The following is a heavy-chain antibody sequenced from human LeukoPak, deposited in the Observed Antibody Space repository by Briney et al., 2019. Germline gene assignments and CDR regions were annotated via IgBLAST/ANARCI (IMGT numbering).Heavy chain of an antibody. D-gene: IGHD6-13*01. CDR3: AKDATPALGTVYMDV. J-gene: IGHJ6*03. V-gene: IGHV3-48*03. CDR1: GFTFSNYE. Sequence: RAGGSLRLSCAASGFTFSNYEMNWVRQAPGKGLEWISHISNFGDIIHYADSVEGRFTISRDNDKNSIYLQMNSLRAEDTAVYYCAKDATPALGTVYMDVWGKGTTVTISS. CDR2: ISNFGDII.